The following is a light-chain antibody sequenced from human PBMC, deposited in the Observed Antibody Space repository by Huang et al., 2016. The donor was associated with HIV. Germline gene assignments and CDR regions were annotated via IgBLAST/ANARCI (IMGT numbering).Light chain of an antibody. CDR1: QSIANY. CDR2: DSS. Sequence: EIVLTQSPATLSLSPGERATLSCRASQSIANYLAWYQHKPGQAPRLLIYDSSTRATCIPGRFSGRGSGTDFTLTISSLEPEDFAVYYCQQRRNWLTFGGGTKVEIK. J-gene: IGKJ4*01. CDR3: QQRRNWLT. V-gene: IGKV3-11*01.